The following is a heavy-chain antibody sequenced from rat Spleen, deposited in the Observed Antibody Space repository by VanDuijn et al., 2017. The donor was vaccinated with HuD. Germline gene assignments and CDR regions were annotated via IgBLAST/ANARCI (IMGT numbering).Heavy chain of an antibody. V-gene: IGHV5-27*01. J-gene: IGHJ1*01. CDR1: GFTFSNYY. CDR2: ISTRGSRT. D-gene: IGHD1-9*01. Sequence: EVQLVESGGGLVQPGRSLKLSCAASGFTFSNYYMAWVRQAPKKGLEWVATISTRGSRTYYPESVTGRFTITRDNAKSSLYLQMNSLRSEDTATYYCTRDMTYFGNNWYFDFWGPGTMVTVSS. CDR3: TRDMTYFGNNWYFDF.